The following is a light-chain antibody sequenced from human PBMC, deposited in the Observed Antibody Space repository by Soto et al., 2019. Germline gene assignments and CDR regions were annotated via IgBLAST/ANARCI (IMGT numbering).Light chain of an antibody. CDR2: DAS. V-gene: IGKV1-5*01. CDR1: QSISTR. CDR3: QQYNSYST. J-gene: IGKJ1*01. Sequence: DIQMTQSPSTLSASAGDRVTITCRASQSISTRLAWYQQKPGKAPKLLIYDASSLESGVPSRFSGSGSGTEFTLTITSLHPEDFASYYCQQYNSYSTFGQGTKVEIK.